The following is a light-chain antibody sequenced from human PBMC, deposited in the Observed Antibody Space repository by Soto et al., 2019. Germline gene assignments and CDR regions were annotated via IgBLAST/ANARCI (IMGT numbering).Light chain of an antibody. CDR2: EAS. V-gene: IGKV1D-13*01. CDR3: QQLNNYQLT. J-gene: IGKJ4*01. CDR1: QGIYSH. Sequence: AIQLTQSPSSLSASVGDRVTIACRASQGIYSHLVWFQQKPGKAPKLLIYEASSLESGVPSRFSGSGSGTDFTLTISSLQPEDFATYYCQQLNNYQLTFGGGTKVDIK.